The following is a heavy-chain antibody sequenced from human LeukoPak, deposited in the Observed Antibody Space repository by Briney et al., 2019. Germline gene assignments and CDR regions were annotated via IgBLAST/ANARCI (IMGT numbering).Heavy chain of an antibody. D-gene: IGHD6-19*01. CDR2: ISGSGGDI. V-gene: IGHV3-11*01. CDR1: GFSFSNSY. Sequence: PGGSLRLSCVVSGFSFSNSYMTWIRQTPGKGLESLAYISGSGGDIYYADSVKGRFTISRDNSKNTLYLQMNSLRAEDTAVYYCARNGIAVAGVDYWGQGTLVTVSS. CDR3: ARNGIAVAGVDY. J-gene: IGHJ4*02.